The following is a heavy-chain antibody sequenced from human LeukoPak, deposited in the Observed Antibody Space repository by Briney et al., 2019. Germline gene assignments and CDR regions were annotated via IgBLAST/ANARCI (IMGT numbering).Heavy chain of an antibody. V-gene: IGHV3-74*01. CDR2: INTDGSST. J-gene: IGHJ4*02. CDR1: GFTFSSYW. CDR3: ARYGRRVDTFDY. D-gene: IGHD5-18*01. Sequence: GGSLRLSCAASGFTFSSYWMHWVRQAPGKGLVWVSRINTDGSSTSYADSVKGRFTISRDNAKNTLYLQMNSLRAEDTAVYYCARYGRRVDTFDYWGQGTLVTVSS.